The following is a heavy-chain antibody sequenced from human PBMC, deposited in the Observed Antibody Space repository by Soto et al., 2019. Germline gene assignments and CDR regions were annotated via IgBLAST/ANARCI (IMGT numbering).Heavy chain of an antibody. CDR3: ARARLQYRNYYGMDV. CDR2: ISSSGSTI. V-gene: IGHV3-11*04. Sequence: YYWSWVRQAPGKGLEWVSYISSSGSTIYYADCVKGRFTISRDNAKNSLYLQMNSLRAEDTAVYYCARARLQYRNYYGMDVWGQGTTVTVS. D-gene: IGHD4-4*01. J-gene: IGHJ6*02. CDR1: YY.